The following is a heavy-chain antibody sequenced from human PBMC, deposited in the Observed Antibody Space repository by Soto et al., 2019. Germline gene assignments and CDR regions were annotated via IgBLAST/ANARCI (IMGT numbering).Heavy chain of an antibody. V-gene: IGHV4-59*01. J-gene: IGHJ4*02. CDR3: ARAYYGDYPYFDY. CDR1: GGSFSSYY. Sequence: QVQLQESGPGLVKPSETLSLTCAVSGGSFSSYYWSWIRQPPGEGLEWIGSIYYRGSTTYNPSLMSRFTISIDTSKNHFSLTLSSVTAADTAVYFCARAYYGDYPYFDYCGQGTLVTVSS. D-gene: IGHD4-17*01. CDR2: IYYRGST.